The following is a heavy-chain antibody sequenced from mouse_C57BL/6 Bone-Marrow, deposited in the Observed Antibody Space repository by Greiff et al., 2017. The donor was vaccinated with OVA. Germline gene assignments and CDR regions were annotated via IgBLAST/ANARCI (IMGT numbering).Heavy chain of an antibody. V-gene: IGHV6-6*01. CDR2: IRHKANNHAT. D-gene: IGHD2-4*01. CDR1: GFTFSDAW. CDR3: ARRGLSPGYFDY. J-gene: IGHJ2*01. Sequence: EVMLLESGGGLVQPGGSMKLSCAASGFTFSDAWMDWVRQSPEKGLEWVAEIRHKANNHATYYAESVKGRFTISRDDSKSSVYLQMNSLRAEDTGIYYCARRGLSPGYFDYWGQGTTLTVSS.